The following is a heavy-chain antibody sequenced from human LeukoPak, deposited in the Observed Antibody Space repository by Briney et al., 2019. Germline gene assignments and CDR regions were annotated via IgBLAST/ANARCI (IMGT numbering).Heavy chain of an antibody. CDR1: GFTFSNYW. CDR2: ITSDGSSA. CDR3: ARAPGGNPDFDY. V-gene: IGHV3-74*01. D-gene: IGHD4-23*01. Sequence: GGSLRLSCAASGFTFSNYWMHWVRQAPGKGLVWVSRITSDGSSASYADSVKGRFTISRDNAKNTLYLQMNSLRVEDTAVYYCARAPGGNPDFDYWGQGTLVTVSS. J-gene: IGHJ4*02.